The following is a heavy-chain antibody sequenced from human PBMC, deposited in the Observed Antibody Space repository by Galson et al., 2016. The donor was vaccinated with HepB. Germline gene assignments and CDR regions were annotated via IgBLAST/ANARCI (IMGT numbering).Heavy chain of an antibody. V-gene: IGHV3-23*01. CDR3: AKHVSGYYVSAHFDY. CDR2: ISGRAGRT. CDR1: EFTFSSYA. J-gene: IGHJ4*02. D-gene: IGHD3-22*01. Sequence: SLRLSCAASEFTFSSYAMSWVRQAPGKGLEWVSAISGRAGRTNYADSVKGRFTFSRDNSKNTLYLQMNSLRAEDTAVYYCAKHVSGYYVSAHFDYWGQGTLVTVSS.